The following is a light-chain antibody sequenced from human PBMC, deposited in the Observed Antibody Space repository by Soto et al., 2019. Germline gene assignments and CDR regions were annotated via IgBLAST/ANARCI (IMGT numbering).Light chain of an antibody. J-gene: IGKJ4*01. CDR1: QSLLDSDDGNTY. CDR3: MQRIEFPLT. Sequence: DIVMTQTPLSLTVTPGEPASISCRSSQSLLDSDDGNTYLDWYLQMPGQSPQLLIYTVSYRASGVPDRFSGSGSGTDFTLKISRVEAEDVGVYYCMQRIEFPLTFGGGTKVDI. V-gene: IGKV2-40*01. CDR2: TVS.